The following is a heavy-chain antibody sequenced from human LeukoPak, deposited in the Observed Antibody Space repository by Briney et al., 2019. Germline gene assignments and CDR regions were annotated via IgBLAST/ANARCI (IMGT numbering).Heavy chain of an antibody. Sequence: GGSLRLSCAASGFTVSSNYMSLVRQAPGKGLEWVSVIYSGGSTYYADSVKGRFTISRDNSKNTLYLQMNSLRAEDTAVYYCARADGSGSYPGYWGQGTLVTVSP. CDR2: IYSGGST. D-gene: IGHD3-10*01. V-gene: IGHV3-53*01. J-gene: IGHJ4*02. CDR1: GFTVSSNY. CDR3: ARADGSGSYPGY.